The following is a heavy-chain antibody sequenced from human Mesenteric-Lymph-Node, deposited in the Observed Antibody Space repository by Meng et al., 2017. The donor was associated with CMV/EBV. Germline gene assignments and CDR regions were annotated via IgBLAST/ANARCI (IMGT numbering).Heavy chain of an antibody. CDR1: GGSFSCYY. J-gene: IGHJ4*02. V-gene: IGHV4-34*02. D-gene: IGHD3-9*01. CDR2: INHSGST. CDR3: ARGSSYDILTGYFDY. Sequence: VAVPPWGAGLFKPSETPSVTCAVYGGSFSCYYWNWIRQSPEKGLEWIGEINHSGSTTYNPSFTSRIIISVDTSTNQISLNMSSVTAADTAVYYCARGSSYDILTGYFDYWGQGALVTVSS.